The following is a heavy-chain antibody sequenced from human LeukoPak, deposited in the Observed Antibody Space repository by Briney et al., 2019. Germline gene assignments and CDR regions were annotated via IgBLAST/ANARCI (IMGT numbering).Heavy chain of an antibody. CDR1: GASISSYY. D-gene: IGHD6-6*01. V-gene: IGHV4-59*08. CDR2: IYYTGST. Sequence: PSETLSLTCTVSGASISSYYWSWIRQPPGKGLEWIGYIYYTGSTNYNPSLKSRVTMFVDMSKNQFSLRLSSVTAADTAVYYCARHRAYSSSSPFDYWGQGTLVTVSS. J-gene: IGHJ4*02. CDR3: ARHRAYSSSSPFDY.